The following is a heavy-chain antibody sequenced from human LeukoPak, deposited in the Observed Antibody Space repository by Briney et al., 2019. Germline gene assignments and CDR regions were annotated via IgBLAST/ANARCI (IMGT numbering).Heavy chain of an antibody. V-gene: IGHV3-53*01. CDR3: ARSSRELGGYAPWELMPPFDY. CDR2: IYSGGST. D-gene: IGHD1-7*01. Sequence: GGSLRLSCAASGFIVNSHYMSWVRQAPGKGLEWVSVIYSGGSTYYADSVKGRFTISRDNSKNTLYLQMNSLRAEDTAVYYCARSSRELGGYAPWELMPPFDYWGQGTLVTVSS. CDR1: GFIVNSHY. J-gene: IGHJ4*02.